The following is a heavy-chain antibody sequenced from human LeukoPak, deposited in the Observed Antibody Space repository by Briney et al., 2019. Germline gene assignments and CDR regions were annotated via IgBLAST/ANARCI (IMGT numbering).Heavy chain of an antibody. V-gene: IGHV3-30*02. CDR3: ARDRDEGITMIGGV. CDR2: IRHDGSNK. Sequence: GGSLRLSCAASGFTFSSYGMHWVRQAPGKGLEWVAFIRHDGSNKYYADSVKGRFTISRDNSKNTLYLQMNSLRAEDTAVYHCARDRDEGITMIGGVWGKGTTVTISS. CDR1: GFTFSSYG. J-gene: IGHJ6*04. D-gene: IGHD3-10*02.